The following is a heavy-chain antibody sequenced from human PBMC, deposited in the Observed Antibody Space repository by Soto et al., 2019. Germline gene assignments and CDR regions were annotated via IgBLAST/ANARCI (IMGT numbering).Heavy chain of an antibody. D-gene: IGHD2-2*01. CDR1: GFTFSSYW. Sequence: EVQLVESGGGLVQPGGSLRLSCAASGFTFSSYWMHWVRQGPGKGLVWVSRINSDGSSTTYADSVKGRFTISRDNAKNTLYLQMNSLRAEDTAVYYCARALAVTGARGDNWFDPWGQGTLVTVSS. CDR2: INSDGSST. CDR3: ARALAVTGARGDNWFDP. V-gene: IGHV3-74*01. J-gene: IGHJ5*02.